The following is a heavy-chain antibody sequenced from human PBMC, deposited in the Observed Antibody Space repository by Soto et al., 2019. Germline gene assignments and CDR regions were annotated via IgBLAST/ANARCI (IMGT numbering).Heavy chain of an antibody. CDR3: ARVNSPYYYDSIGYYFYYYHYGMDV. V-gene: IGHV4-59*01. D-gene: IGHD3-22*01. CDR1: GGSISSYY. CDR2: IYYSGST. Sequence: SETLSLTCTVSGGSISSYYWSWIRQPPGKGLEWIGYIYYSGSTNYNPSLKSRVTISVDTSXNQXSLKLSSVTAADTAVYYCARVNSPYYYDSIGYYFYYYHYGMDVCGQGTTVTFSS. J-gene: IGHJ6*02.